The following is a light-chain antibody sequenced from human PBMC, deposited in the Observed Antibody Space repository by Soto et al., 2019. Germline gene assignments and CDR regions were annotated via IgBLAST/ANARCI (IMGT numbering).Light chain of an antibody. CDR3: SSYTSSSTPL. Sequence: QLVLTQPASVSGSPGQSITISCTGTSSDVGGYNYVSWYQQHPGKAPKLMIYDVSNRPSGVSNRFSGSKSGNTASLTISGLQAEDEADYYCSSYTSSSTPLFGGGNKLTVL. CDR1: SSDVGGYNY. CDR2: DVS. J-gene: IGLJ2*01. V-gene: IGLV2-14*01.